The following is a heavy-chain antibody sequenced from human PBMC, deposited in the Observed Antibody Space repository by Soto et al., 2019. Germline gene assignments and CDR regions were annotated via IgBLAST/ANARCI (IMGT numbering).Heavy chain of an antibody. CDR2: IGTTSSYI. Sequence: GSLRLSCAASGFTFGTHTMNWVRQVPGKGLEWVSSIGTTSSYIYYADSVRGRFTISRDNAGGSVYLQMSSLRAEDTAVYYCARVMCGDCSSYYYYSMDVWGQGTTVTLSS. CDR3: ARVMCGDCSSYYYYSMDV. CDR1: GFTFGTHT. V-gene: IGHV3-21*01. D-gene: IGHD2-21*02. J-gene: IGHJ6*02.